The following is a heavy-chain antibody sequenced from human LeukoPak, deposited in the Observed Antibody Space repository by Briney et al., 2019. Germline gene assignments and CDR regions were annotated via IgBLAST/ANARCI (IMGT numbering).Heavy chain of an antibody. D-gene: IGHD2-2*01. CDR1: GLTFSSYN. V-gene: IGHV3-48*01. CDR2: ISYSSRAR. J-gene: IGHJ4*02. Sequence: PGGSLRLSCAASGLTFSSYNMNWVRQAPGKGLEWVSSISYSSRARYYADSVKGRFTISRDNFKDSLYLQMDSLRAEDTAVYYCARAYCSSTSCFGWGQGTLVTVSS. CDR3: ARAYCSSTSCFG.